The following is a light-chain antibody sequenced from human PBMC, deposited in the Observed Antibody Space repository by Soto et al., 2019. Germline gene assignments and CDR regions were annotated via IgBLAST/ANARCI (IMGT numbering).Light chain of an antibody. CDR3: QQYYSSVVT. J-gene: IGKJ5*01. Sequence: DIVMTQSLDSLAVSLGERATINCKSSQSILSSSNNKNSLAWFQQQPGQPPKLLIYWASTRESGVPDRFSGSGSGTDFTLTISSLQAEDVAVYYCQQYYSSVVTFGQGTRLEIK. CDR1: QSILSSSNNKNS. V-gene: IGKV4-1*01. CDR2: WAS.